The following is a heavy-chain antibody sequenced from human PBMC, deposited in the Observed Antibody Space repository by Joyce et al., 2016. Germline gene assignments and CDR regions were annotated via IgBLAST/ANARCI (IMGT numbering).Heavy chain of an antibody. J-gene: IGHJ4*02. Sequence: VQLLESGGGLVRPGGSLRFSCTAYGFSFGTYAMNWVRQARGKGLEWVSSIDKSGDVEHYADSVKGRFTISRDNSKNTVYLRMSSLRVEDTAVYYCAKRVVAGAIDHWGQGTQVSVSS. D-gene: IGHD6-19*01. CDR3: AKRVVAGAIDH. V-gene: IGHV3-23*01. CDR2: IDKSGDVE. CDR1: GFSFGTYA.